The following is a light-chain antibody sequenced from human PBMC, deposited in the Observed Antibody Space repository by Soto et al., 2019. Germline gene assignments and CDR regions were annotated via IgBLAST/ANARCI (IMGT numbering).Light chain of an antibody. CDR2: AAS. Sequence: AIQMTQSSSSLSASVGDRVTITCRASQGIRYDLGWYQQKPGKAPKLLIYAASSLQSGVPSRFSGSGSGTDFTLTISSLQPEVFATYYCLQDYNYSWTFGLGTKVEIK. CDR1: QGIRYD. CDR3: LQDYNYSWT. J-gene: IGKJ1*01. V-gene: IGKV1-6*01.